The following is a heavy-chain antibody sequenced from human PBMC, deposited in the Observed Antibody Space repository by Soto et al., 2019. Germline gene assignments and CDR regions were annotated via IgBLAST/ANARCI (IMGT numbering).Heavy chain of an antibody. V-gene: IGHV3-30*03. CDR2: ISYDGSQK. J-gene: IGHJ6*02. CDR1: GFTFSESG. CDR3: ASSRYGIGAGMDF. Sequence: QVQLVESGGGVVQPGRSLRLSCEASGFTFSESGMHWVRQAPGKGLEWVTLISYDGSQKYYIDSVKGRFTISRDNSKNTLYLQMNSLRVEDTAVYYCASSRYGIGAGMDFWGQGTTVTVSS. D-gene: IGHD3-16*01.